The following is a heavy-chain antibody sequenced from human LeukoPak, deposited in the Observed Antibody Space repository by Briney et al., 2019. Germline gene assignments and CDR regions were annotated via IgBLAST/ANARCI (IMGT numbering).Heavy chain of an antibody. CDR3: AELGITMIGGV. Sequence: GGSLRLSCAASGFTFSSHGMNWVRQAPGKGLEWVSGSSSIGGRTYYADSVKGRFTVTRDNAKNSLYLQMNSLRAEDTAVYYCAELGITMIGGVWGKGTTVTISS. D-gene: IGHD3-10*02. V-gene: IGHV3-23*01. CDR1: GFTFSSHG. J-gene: IGHJ6*04. CDR2: SSSIGGRT.